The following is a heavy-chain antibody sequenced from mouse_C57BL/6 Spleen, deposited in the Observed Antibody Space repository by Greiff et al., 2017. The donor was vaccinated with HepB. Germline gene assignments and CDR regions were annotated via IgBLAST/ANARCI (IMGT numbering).Heavy chain of an antibody. CDR3: ARGHYRYYFDY. CDR2: IDPSDSYT. J-gene: IGHJ2*01. CDR1: GYTFTSYW. D-gene: IGHD2-14*01. Sequence: QVQLKQPGAELVKPGASVKLSCKASGYTFTSYWMQWVKQRPGQGLEWIGEIDPSDSYTNYNQKFKGKATLTVDTSSSTAYMQLSSLTSEDSAVYYCARGHYRYYFDYWGQGTTLTVSS. V-gene: IGHV1-50*01.